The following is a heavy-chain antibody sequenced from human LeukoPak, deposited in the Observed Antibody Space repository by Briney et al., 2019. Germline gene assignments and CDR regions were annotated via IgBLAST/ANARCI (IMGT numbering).Heavy chain of an antibody. CDR3: AAGVGATLVEDNWFDP. D-gene: IGHD1-26*01. V-gene: IGHV1-58*02. CDR1: GFTFTSSA. CDR2: IVVGSGNT. Sequence: SVKVSCKASGFTFTSSAMQWVRQARGQRLEWIGWIVVGSGNTNYAQKFQERVTITRDMSTSTAYMELSSLRSEDTAVYYCAAGVGATLVEDNWFDPWGQGTLVTLSS. J-gene: IGHJ5*02.